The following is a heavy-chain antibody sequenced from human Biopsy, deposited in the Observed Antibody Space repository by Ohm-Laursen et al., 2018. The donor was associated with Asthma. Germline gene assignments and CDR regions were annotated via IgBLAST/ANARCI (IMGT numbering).Heavy chain of an antibody. CDR1: GGTFSNFA. J-gene: IGHJ6*02. CDR3: ARCQVGYSSGWSLLLKKIYYSGMDV. V-gene: IGHV1-69*01. Sequence: SSVKVSCKAPGGTFSNFAISWVRQAPGQGLEWLGGIMTVFGTTNYAQKFQGRVTITADEPTSTAYMEVTSLRSGDTAIYYCARCQVGYSSGWSLLLKKIYYSGMDVWGQGTAVTVSS. D-gene: IGHD6-19*01. CDR2: IMTVFGTT.